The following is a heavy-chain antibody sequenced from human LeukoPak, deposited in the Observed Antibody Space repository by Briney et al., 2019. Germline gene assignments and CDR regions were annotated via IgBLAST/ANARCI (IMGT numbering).Heavy chain of an antibody. D-gene: IGHD5-12*01. CDR3: AKDLDIVATITGN. CDR2: VSGSGGST. V-gene: IGHV3-23*01. Sequence: GGSLRLSCAASGFTFSSYAMSWVPQAPGKGLEWVSGVSGSGGSTYYADSVKGRFTISRDNSKNTLYLQMNSLRAEDTAVYYCAKDLDIVATITGNWGQGTLVTVSS. CDR1: GFTFSSYA. J-gene: IGHJ4*02.